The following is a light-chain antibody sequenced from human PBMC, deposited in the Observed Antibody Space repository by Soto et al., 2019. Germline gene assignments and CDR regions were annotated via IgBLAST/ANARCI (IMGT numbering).Light chain of an antibody. CDR2: TAS. J-gene: IGKJ1*01. CDR3: QQHNDSPWT. Sequence: IVLTQSPGTLSLSPGERATLSCRASQILSGDHLAWYQQKPGQAPKLLIYTASNRATGVPDRFSGSGSATDFTLTISRLEPEDFAFYYCQQHNDSPWTFGQGTKVEVK. CDR1: QILSGDH. V-gene: IGKV3-20*01.